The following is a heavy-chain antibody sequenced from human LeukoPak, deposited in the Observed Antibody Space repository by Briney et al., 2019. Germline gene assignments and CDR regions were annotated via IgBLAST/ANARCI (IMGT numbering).Heavy chain of an antibody. CDR3: ATVGYSGYDYYYYMDV. J-gene: IGHJ6*03. CDR2: ISSSSSYI. CDR1: GFTFSSYN. D-gene: IGHD5-12*01. Sequence: GGSLRLSCAASGFTFSSYNMNWVRQAPGKGLEWVSSISSSSSYIYYADSVKGRFTISRDNSKNTLYLQMNSLRAEDTAVYYCATVGYSGYDYYYYMDVWGKGTTVTISS. V-gene: IGHV3-21*01.